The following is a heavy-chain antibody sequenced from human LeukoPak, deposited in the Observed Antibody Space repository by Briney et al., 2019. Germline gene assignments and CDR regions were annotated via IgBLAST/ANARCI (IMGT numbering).Heavy chain of an antibody. J-gene: IGHJ6*02. Sequence: ASVKVSCKASGGTFSSYAISWVRQAPGQGLEWMGGIIPIFGTANYAQKFQGRVTITADESTSTAYMELSSLRSEDTAVYSCARDQYSGYCSSTSCYGYYYYGMDVWGPGTTVTVSS. CDR3: ARDQYSGYCSSTSCYGYYYYGMDV. CDR2: IIPIFGTA. V-gene: IGHV1-69*13. D-gene: IGHD2-2*01. CDR1: GGTFSSYA.